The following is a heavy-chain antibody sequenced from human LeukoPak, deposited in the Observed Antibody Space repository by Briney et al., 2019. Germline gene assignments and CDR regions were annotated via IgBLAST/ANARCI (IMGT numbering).Heavy chain of an antibody. Sequence: GGSLRLSCAASGFTFSSYEMNWVRQAPGKGLEWVSYISSSGSTIYYADSVKGRFTISRDNAKNSLYLQMNSLRAEDTAVYYCAREDPFERYFDYWGQGTLVTVSS. D-gene: IGHD1-1*01. J-gene: IGHJ4*02. CDR2: ISSSGSTI. CDR1: GFTFSSYE. CDR3: AREDPFERYFDY. V-gene: IGHV3-48*03.